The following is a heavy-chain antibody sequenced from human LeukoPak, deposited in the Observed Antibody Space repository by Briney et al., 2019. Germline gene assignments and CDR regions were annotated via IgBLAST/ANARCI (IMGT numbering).Heavy chain of an antibody. D-gene: IGHD1-14*01. V-gene: IGHV1-69*13. CDR2: IIPIFGTA. Sequence: SVKVSCKASGGTFSSYAISWVRQAPGQGLEWMGGIIPIFGTANYAQKFQGRVTITADESTSTAYMGLSSLRSEDTAVYYCARSNPDYYYGMDVWGQGTTVTVSS. CDR1: GGTFSSYA. J-gene: IGHJ6*02. CDR3: ARSNPDYYYGMDV.